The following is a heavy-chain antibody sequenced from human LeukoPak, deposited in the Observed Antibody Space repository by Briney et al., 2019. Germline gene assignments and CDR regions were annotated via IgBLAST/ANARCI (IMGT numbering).Heavy chain of an antibody. CDR2: IRSDGSVK. Sequence: GSLRLSCAASGFTFSSYGIHWVRQAPGKGLEWVAFIRSDGSVKYYTDSVRGRFTISRDNSKNTLYLQMNSLRAEDTAVYYCAKDEAAAGVDFDYWGQGTLVTVYS. D-gene: IGHD6-13*01. J-gene: IGHJ4*02. CDR3: AKDEAAAGVDFDY. CDR1: GFTFSSYG. V-gene: IGHV3-30*02.